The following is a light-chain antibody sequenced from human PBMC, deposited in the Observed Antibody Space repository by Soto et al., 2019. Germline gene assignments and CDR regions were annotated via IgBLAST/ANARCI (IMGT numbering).Light chain of an antibody. CDR3: QQSYSTPRG. J-gene: IGKJ1*01. CDR2: AAS. Sequence: DIQMTQSPSSLSASVGDRVTITCRASQSISSYLNWYQQKPGKAPKLLIYAASSLQSGVPSRFSGSGSGTDFILTISSLQPEDFATYYCQQSYSTPRGFGQGTKVEIK. V-gene: IGKV1-39*01. CDR1: QSISSY.